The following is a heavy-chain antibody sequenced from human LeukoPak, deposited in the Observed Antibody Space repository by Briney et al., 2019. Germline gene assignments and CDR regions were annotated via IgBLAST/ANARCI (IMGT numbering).Heavy chain of an antibody. D-gene: IGHD5-12*01. CDR3: ARDNSGSDPEHWAR. CDR1: GFTFSRYW. Sequence: GGCLRLSCAASGFTFSRYWMSWVRQAPGDGLEWVAYIKPNGSEKYYVDSAKGRFTISRDNDKNSLYLQMNSLRAEDTAVYYCARDNSGSDPEHWARWGQGTLVIVSS. CDR2: IKPNGSEK. V-gene: IGHV3-7*03. J-gene: IGHJ4*02.